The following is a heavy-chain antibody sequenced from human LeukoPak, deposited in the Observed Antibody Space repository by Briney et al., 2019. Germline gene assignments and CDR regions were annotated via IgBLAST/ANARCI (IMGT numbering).Heavy chain of an antibody. CDR3: ARLERSYRSGDYFDY. D-gene: IGHD1-26*01. CDR1: GGSISSHY. V-gene: IGHV4-59*11. CDR2: IYYRGST. Sequence: SETLSLTCTVPGGSISSHYWSWIRQPPGKGLEWIGYIYYRGSTNYNPSPKSRVTISVATAKTQFTLKLRSVTAADTAVYYCARLERSYRSGDYFDYWGQGTLVTVSS. J-gene: IGHJ4*02.